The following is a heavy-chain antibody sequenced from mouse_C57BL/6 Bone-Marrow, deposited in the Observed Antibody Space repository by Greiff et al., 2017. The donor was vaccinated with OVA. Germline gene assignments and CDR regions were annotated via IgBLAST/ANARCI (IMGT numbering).Heavy chain of an antibody. CDR1: GFTFSSYA. CDR3: ARGVTTGYYAMDY. D-gene: IGHD2-2*01. V-gene: IGHV5-4*01. CDR2: ISDGGSYT. J-gene: IGHJ4*01. Sequence: EVQLQESGGGLVKPGGSLKLSCAASGFTFSSYAMSWVRQTPEKRLEWVATISDGGSYTYYPDNVKGRFTISRDNAKNNLYLQMSHLKSEDTAMYYCARGVTTGYYAMDYWGQGTSVTVSS.